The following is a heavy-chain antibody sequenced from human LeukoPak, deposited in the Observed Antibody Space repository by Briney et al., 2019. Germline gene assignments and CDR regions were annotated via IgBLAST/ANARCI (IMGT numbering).Heavy chain of an antibody. CDR2: IYYSGST. Sequence: SQTLSLTCTVSVGSISSGCYYWSWIRQHPGRGLEWIGYIYYSGSTYYNPSLKSRVTISVDTSKNQFSLKLSSVTAADTAVYYCARAPILTGPIDYWGQGTLVTVSS. CDR1: VGSISSGCYY. CDR3: ARAPILTGPIDY. V-gene: IGHV4-31*03. J-gene: IGHJ4*02. D-gene: IGHD3-9*01.